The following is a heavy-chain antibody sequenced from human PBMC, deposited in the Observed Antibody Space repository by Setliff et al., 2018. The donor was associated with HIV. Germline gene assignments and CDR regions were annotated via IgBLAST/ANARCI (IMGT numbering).Heavy chain of an antibody. CDR3: ARDRHYFDY. Sequence: ASVKVSCKPSGYTFTTYGLSWVRQAPGQGLEWMGWISTYSDETSYSQKLQGRVTMTTDTSTSTAYMELRSLRSDDTAVYYCARDRHYFDYWGQGTLVTVSS. CDR1: GYTFTTYG. CDR2: ISTYSDET. V-gene: IGHV1-18*01. J-gene: IGHJ4*02.